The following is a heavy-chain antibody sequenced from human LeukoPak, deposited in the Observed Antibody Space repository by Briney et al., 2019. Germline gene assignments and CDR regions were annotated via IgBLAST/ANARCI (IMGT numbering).Heavy chain of an antibody. D-gene: IGHD3-10*01. V-gene: IGHV1-8*01. CDR2: MNPNSSNT. CDR3: ARGTILWFGELLSPRPYYGMDV. J-gene: IGHJ6*02. Sequence: GASVKVSCKASGYTFTSYDINWVRQATGQGLEWMGWMNPNSSNTGYAQKFQGRVTMTRNTSISTAYMELSSLRSEDTAVYYCARGTILWFGELLSPRPYYGMDVWGQGTTVTVSS. CDR1: GYTFTSYD.